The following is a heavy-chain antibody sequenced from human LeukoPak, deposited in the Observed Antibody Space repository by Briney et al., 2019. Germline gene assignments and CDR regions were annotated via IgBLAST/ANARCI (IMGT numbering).Heavy chain of an antibody. V-gene: IGHV3-21*01. CDR1: GFTFSSYE. J-gene: IGHJ3*02. Sequence: GGSLRLSCAASGFTFSSYEMNWVRQAPGKGLEWVSSISGSSSYIYYADSVKGRFTISRHNAKNSLYLQMNSLRAEDTAVYYCARVPAGVIGMKDAFDIWGQGTMVTVSS. D-gene: IGHD3-16*02. CDR2: ISGSSSYI. CDR3: ARVPAGVIGMKDAFDI.